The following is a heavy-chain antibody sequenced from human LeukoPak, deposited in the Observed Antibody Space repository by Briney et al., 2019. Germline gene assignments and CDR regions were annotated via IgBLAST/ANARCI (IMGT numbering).Heavy chain of an antibody. CDR1: GGSISSSSYY. CDR2: IYYSGST. J-gene: IGHJ4*02. V-gene: IGHV4-39*01. Sequence: SETLSLTCTVSGGSISSSSYYWGWIRQPPGKGLEWIGSIYYSGSTYYNPSLKSRVTISVDTSKNQFSLKLSSVTAADTAVYYCARSYSLDYWGQGTLVTVSS. CDR3: ARSYSLDY. D-gene: IGHD2-21*01.